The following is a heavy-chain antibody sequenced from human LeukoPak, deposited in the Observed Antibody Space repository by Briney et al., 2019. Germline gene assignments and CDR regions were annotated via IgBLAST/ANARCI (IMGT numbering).Heavy chain of an antibody. CDR1: GGSISSSSYY. CDR2: IYYSGST. V-gene: IGHV4-39*01. CDR3: AAPAAAGHDNWFDP. D-gene: IGHD6-13*01. J-gene: IGHJ5*02. Sequence: SETLSLTCTVSGGSISSSSYYWGWIRQPPGKGLEWIGSIYYSGSTYYNPSLKSRVTISVDTSKNQFSLKLSSVTAADTAVYHCAAPAAAGHDNWFDPWGQGTLVTVSS.